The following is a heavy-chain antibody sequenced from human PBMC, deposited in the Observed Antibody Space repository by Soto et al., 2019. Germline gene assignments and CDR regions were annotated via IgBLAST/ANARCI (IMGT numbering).Heavy chain of an antibody. CDR3: ARERTSKGGMDV. CDR1: GFTFSNDW. J-gene: IGHJ6*02. CDR2: IISGGSRV. V-gene: IGHV3-74*01. Sequence: PGGSLRLSCAASGFTFSNDWMNWVRQGPGKGLEWVSRIISGGSRVSYADSVKGRFTIARDNAKNTLYLEMHSLTAEDTAVYYCARERTSKGGMDVWGQGTTVTVYS.